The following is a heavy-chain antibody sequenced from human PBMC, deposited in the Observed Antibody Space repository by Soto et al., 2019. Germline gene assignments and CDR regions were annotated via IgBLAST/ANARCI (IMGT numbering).Heavy chain of an antibody. CDR1: AYSFTTYG. CDR2: ISAYNGNK. Sequence: ASVQVSCKASAYSFTTYGISWVRQAPGQGLEGMGWISAYNGNKNDAQNLQGRVTMTTDTSTTTAYLELRSLRAEDTAVYYCAREYSSSWYGYYFDFWGQGTLVTVSS. J-gene: IGHJ4*02. D-gene: IGHD6-13*01. CDR3: AREYSSSWYGYYFDF. V-gene: IGHV1-18*01.